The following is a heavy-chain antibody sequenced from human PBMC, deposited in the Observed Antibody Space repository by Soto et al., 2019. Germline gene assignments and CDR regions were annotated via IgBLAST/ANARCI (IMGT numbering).Heavy chain of an antibody. CDR2: IYYSVTT. V-gene: IGHV4-61*01. J-gene: IGHJ4*02. CDR3: ARDPGI. CDR1: GGSVSSGSYY. Sequence: QVQLQDSGPGLVKPSETLSLTCTVSGGSVSSGSYYWRWIRQPPGKGLEWLGYIYYSVTTNYKPSLKGRVTITVDTSKNQFSLKLSSVTAADTAVYYCARDPGIWGQGTLVTVSS.